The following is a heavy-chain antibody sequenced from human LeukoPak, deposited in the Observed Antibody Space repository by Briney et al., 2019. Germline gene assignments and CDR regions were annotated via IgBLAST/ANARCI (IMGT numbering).Heavy chain of an antibody. CDR3: ARGVRGYDSSAYYDY. CDR2: IYHSGST. V-gene: IGHV4-4*02. Sequence: SGTLSLTCAVSGGSISSRNWWSWVRQPPGKGLEWIGEIYHSGSTNYNPSLKSRVTISVDKSKNQFSLKLSSVTAADTAVYYCARGVRGYDSSAYYDYWGQGTLVTVSS. CDR1: GGSISSRNW. J-gene: IGHJ4*02. D-gene: IGHD3-22*01.